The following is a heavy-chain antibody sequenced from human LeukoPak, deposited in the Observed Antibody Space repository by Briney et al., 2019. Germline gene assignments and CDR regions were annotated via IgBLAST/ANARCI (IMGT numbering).Heavy chain of an antibody. D-gene: IGHD6-6*01. CDR2: IKQDGSEK. Sequence: GGSLRLSCAASGFTFSSYWMSWVRQAPGKGLEWVANIKQDGSEKHYVDSVKGRFTISRDNAKNSLYLQMNSLRAEDTAVYYCASGSRGSSSVWFDPWGQGTLVTVSS. CDR1: GFTFSSYW. V-gene: IGHV3-7*01. J-gene: IGHJ5*02. CDR3: ASGSRGSSSVWFDP.